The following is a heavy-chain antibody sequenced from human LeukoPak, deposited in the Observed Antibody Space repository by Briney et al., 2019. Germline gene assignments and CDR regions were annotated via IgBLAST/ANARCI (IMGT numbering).Heavy chain of an antibody. CDR3: AGQSPSGYYHYYGMDV. CDR2: INHSGST. CDR1: GGSFSGYY. V-gene: IGHV4-34*01. Sequence: SETLSLTCAVYGGSFSGYYWSWIRQPPGKGLEWIGEINHSGSTNYNPSLKSRVTISVDTSKNQFSLKLSSVTAADTAVYYCAGQSPSGYYHYYGMDVWGQGTTVTVS. J-gene: IGHJ6*02. D-gene: IGHD3-3*01.